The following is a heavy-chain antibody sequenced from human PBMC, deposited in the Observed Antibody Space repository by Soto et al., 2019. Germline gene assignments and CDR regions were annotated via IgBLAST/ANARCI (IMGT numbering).Heavy chain of an antibody. V-gene: IGHV4-31*03. CDR2: IYYSGSS. CDR1: GGSISSGSYH. CDR3: ARDYYGMDV. J-gene: IGHJ6*02. Sequence: SETLSLTCTVSGGSISSGSYHWSWIRQHPGKGLEWIGNIYYSGSSYYNPSLKSRATISIDTSKDQFSLRLGSVTAADTAVYYCARDYYGMDVWGQGTTVTVSS.